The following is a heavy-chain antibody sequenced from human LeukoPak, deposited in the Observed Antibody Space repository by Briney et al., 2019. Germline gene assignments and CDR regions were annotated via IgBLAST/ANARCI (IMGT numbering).Heavy chain of an antibody. V-gene: IGHV4-39*01. Sequence: PSETLSLTCTVSGGSISSSSYYWGWIRQPPGKGLEWIGSIHYTGRTQSNLSLSRRLTLFVDPSNNQFSLKLRSVTAADTAIDFCARHEVFSSGWDGTAFEIWGQGTVVTVSS. J-gene: IGHJ3*02. CDR1: GGSISSSSYY. CDR3: ARHEVFSSGWDGTAFEI. D-gene: IGHD6-19*01. CDR2: IHYTGRT.